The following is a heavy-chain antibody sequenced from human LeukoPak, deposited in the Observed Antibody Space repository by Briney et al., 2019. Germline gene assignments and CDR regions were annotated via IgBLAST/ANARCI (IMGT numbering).Heavy chain of an antibody. V-gene: IGHV5-10-1*01. J-gene: IGHJ4*02. CDR3: ATGASKVTTDFANY. D-gene: IGHD4-17*01. Sequence: NPGESLNISCKGSGYSFTNYWISWARRMPGKGREWMGRIDPRDPSTNSTPSVEGHVTTSVDRSTSSAFLQWNSLKDSDSAMYYCATGASKVTTDFANYWGQGTQVAVSS. CDR1: GYSFTNYW. CDR2: IDPRDPST.